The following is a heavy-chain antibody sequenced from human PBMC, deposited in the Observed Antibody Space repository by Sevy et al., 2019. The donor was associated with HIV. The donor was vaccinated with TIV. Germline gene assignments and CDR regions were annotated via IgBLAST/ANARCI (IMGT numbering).Heavy chain of an antibody. CDR3: ARASAATLLYYGMDV. CDR1: GFTVSSNY. J-gene: IGHJ6*02. Sequence: GGSLRLSCAASGFTVSSNYMSWVRQAPGKGLEWVSVIYSGGSTYYADSVKGRFTISRDNSKNTLYLQMNSLRAEDTDVYYCARASAATLLYYGMDVWGQRTTVTVSS. V-gene: IGHV3-53*01. D-gene: IGHD2-15*01. CDR2: IYSGGST.